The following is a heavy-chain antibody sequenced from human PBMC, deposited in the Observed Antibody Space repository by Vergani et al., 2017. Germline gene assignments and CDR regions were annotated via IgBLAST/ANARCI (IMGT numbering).Heavy chain of an antibody. D-gene: IGHD5-18*01. CDR3: SRQARGYVDGTGGMDV. Sequence: EVQLVPSGAEVKTPGVSLKIFCKGSGYIFTSYWIGWVRQMPGKGLEWMRIIYPGYSATRYSPSLQGQVTISADKSISTAYLQWSSLKASDTAMYYCSRQARGYVDGTGGMDVWGQGTTVTVSS. CDR2: IYPGYSAT. CDR1: GYIFTSYW. J-gene: IGHJ6*02. V-gene: IGHV5-51*01.